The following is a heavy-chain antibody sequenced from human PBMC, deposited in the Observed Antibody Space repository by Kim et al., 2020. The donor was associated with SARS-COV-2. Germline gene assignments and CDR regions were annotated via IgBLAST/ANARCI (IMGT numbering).Heavy chain of an antibody. J-gene: IGHJ6*02. D-gene: IGHD3-9*01. CDR1: GYSFTNYW. CDR3: ASHQAGHSNFDPYGMDV. CDR2: IYPGDSDT. V-gene: IGHV5-51*01. Sequence: GESLKISCKGSGYSFTNYWIGWVRQMPGKGLEWMGIIYPGDSDTRYSPSFQGQVTISADKSISTDYLQWSSLKASDTAMYYCASHQAGHSNFDPYGMDVWGQGTTVTVSS.